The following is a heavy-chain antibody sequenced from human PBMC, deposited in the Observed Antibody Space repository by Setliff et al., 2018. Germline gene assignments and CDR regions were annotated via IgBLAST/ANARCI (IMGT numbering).Heavy chain of an antibody. V-gene: IGHV1-69*10. J-gene: IGHJ3*02. CDR1: GGTFSSYA. D-gene: IGHD3-22*01. Sequence: SVKVSCKASGGTFSSYAISWVRQAPGQGLEWMGGIIPILGIANYAQKFQGRVTITADKSTSTAYVELSSLRSEDTAVYYCARDVFPYHYEGAFDIWGQGTMVTVSS. CDR2: IIPILGIA. CDR3: ARDVFPYHYEGAFDI.